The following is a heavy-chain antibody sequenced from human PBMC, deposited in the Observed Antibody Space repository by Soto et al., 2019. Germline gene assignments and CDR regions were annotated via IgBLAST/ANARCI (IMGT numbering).Heavy chain of an antibody. CDR3: ARDRGPSLLRYFDWLPYGMDV. CDR2: ISAYNGNT. CDR1: GYTFTSYG. D-gene: IGHD3-9*01. Sequence: ASVKVSCKASGYTFTSYGISWVRQAPGQGLEWMGWISAYNGNTNYAQKLQGRVTMTTDTSTSTAYMELRSLRSDDTAVYYCARDRGPSLLRYFDWLPYGMDVWGQGTTVTVSS. J-gene: IGHJ6*02. V-gene: IGHV1-18*01.